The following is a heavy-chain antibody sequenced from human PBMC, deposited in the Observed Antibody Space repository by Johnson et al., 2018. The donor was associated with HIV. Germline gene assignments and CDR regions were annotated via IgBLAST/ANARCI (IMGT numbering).Heavy chain of an antibody. CDR3: AKETRDSRSAFDV. J-gene: IGHJ3*01. CDR2: IYSGGST. D-gene: IGHD4-11*01. CDR1: GFTVSSNY. Sequence: VQLVESGGGLIQPGGSLRLSCAASGFTVSSNYMSWVRQAPGKGLEWVSVIYSGGSTYYADSVKGRFTISRDHSENTLYLQMNSLRPEDTAVYYCAKETRDSRSAFDVWGQGTLVTVSS. V-gene: IGHV3-66*03.